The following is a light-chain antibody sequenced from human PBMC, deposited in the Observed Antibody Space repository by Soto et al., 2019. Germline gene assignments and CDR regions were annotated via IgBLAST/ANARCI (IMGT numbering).Light chain of an antibody. V-gene: IGLV2-14*01. J-gene: IGLJ1*01. CDR3: SSYTSSSTLYV. CDR1: SSDVGGYNY. CDR2: DVS. Sequence: QSALTQPASVSGSPGQSITISCTGTSSDVGGYNYVSWYQQHPGKAPKLMIYDVSNRPSGVSNRFSGSKSSNTASLTISGLQAEDEADYYCSSYTSSSTLYVFGTGTKVTV.